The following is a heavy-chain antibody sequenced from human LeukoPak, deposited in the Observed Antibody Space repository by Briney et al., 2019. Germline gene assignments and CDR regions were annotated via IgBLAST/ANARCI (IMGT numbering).Heavy chain of an antibody. J-gene: IGHJ4*02. CDR2: ITKFGST. V-gene: IGHV1-69*06. CDR3: ARDRSGYGNYFDF. D-gene: IGHD5-18*01. CDR1: GGTFGSYA. Sequence: SVKVSCKASGGTFGSYAISWVRLAPGQGLEWMGAITKFGSTNYAHNFVGRVTMTADKSTSTAYMELSSLKSDDTAVYYCARDRSGYGNYFDFWGQGTLVTVSS.